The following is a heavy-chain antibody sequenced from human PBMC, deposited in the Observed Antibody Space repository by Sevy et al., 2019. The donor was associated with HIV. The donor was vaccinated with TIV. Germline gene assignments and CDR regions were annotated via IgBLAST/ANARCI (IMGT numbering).Heavy chain of an antibody. CDR2: ISSSSSYI. V-gene: IGHV3-21*01. CDR3: ARDGGYFDSSGYSLH. D-gene: IGHD3-22*01. J-gene: IGHJ4*02. CDR1: GFTFSSYS. Sequence: GESLKISCAASGFTFSSYSMNWVRLAPGKGLEWVSSISSSSSYIYYAGSVKGRFTISRDNAKNLLYLQMSSGSAEDTAVYYCARDGGYFDSSGYSLHWDQGTLITVSS.